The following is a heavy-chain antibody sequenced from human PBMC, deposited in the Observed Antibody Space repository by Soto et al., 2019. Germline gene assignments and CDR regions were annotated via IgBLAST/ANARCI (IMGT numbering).Heavy chain of an antibody. CDR1: GFTVTGNY. J-gene: IGHJ4*02. Sequence: PGGSLRLSCAASGFTVTGNYMSWVRQAPGKGLEWVSLIFTGGTTYYADSVKGRFTISRDNSKNALFLQMNGLRAEDTAVYYCAKDKIREDSSGWFWGQGTLVTVSS. D-gene: IGHD6-19*01. CDR2: IFTGGTT. V-gene: IGHV3-53*01. CDR3: AKDKIREDSSGWF.